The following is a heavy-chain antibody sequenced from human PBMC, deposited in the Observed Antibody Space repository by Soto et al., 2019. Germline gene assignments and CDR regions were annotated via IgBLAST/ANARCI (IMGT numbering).Heavy chain of an antibody. CDR3: ASAWYGDQYYYGMGV. J-gene: IGHJ6*02. CDR2: IYWDDDK. Sequence: SVPTLVNPTQTLTLTWTFSGFAFSTTGVGVGWIRQPPGKALEWLAVIYWDDDKRYSPSLKSRLTITKDTSKNQVVLTMTDLDPVDTATYYCASAWYGDQYYYGMGVWGQGTTVTVSS. CDR1: GFAFSTTGVG. D-gene: IGHD3-10*01. V-gene: IGHV2-5*02.